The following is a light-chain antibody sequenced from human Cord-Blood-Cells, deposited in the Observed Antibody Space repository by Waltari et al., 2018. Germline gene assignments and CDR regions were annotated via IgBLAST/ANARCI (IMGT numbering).Light chain of an antibody. Sequence: QSALTQPRSVSGSAGLSVTISCTGTSSDVGGFNYVYWYQQHPGKAPKLMIYDVSKRPSGVPDRFSGSKSGNTASLTISGLQAEDEADYYCCSYAGSDTYVFGTGTKVTVL. CDR3: CSYAGSDTYV. CDR1: SSDVGGFNY. V-gene: IGLV2-11*01. J-gene: IGLJ1*01. CDR2: DVS.